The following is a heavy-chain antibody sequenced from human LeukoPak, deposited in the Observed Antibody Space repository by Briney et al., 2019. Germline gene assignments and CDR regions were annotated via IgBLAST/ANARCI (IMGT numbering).Heavy chain of an antibody. V-gene: IGHV3-53*01. J-gene: IGHJ4*02. Sequence: GGSLRLSCAAFGFTVRSNYMTWVRQAPGKGQEWVSIIYSGGNTYYADSVKGRFTISRDNSKNTLYLQMNSLRAEDTALYYCARGKRFSAWDYWGQGTLVTVSS. CDR2: IYSGGNT. CDR3: ARGKRFSAWDY. CDR1: GFTVRSNY. D-gene: IGHD6-19*01.